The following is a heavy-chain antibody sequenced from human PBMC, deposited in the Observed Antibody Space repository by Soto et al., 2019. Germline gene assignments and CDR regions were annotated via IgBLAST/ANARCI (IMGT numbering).Heavy chain of an antibody. D-gene: IGHD3-3*01. CDR2: IYYSGST. CDR1: GDSISSSSYY. CDR3: ASPNYDFWSGYYRDYGMDV. V-gene: IGHV4-39*01. J-gene: IGHJ6*02. Sequence: QLQLQESGPGLVKPSETLSLTCTVSGDSISSSSYYWGWIRQPPGKGLEWIGSIYYSGSTYYNPSLKSRVTISVDTSKNQFSLKLSSVTAADTAVYYCASPNYDFWSGYYRDYGMDVWGQGTTVTVSS.